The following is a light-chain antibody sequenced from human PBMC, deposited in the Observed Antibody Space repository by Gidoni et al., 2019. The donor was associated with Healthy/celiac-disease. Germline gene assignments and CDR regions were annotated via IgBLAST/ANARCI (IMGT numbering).Light chain of an antibody. V-gene: IGKV3-20*01. CDR1: QSVSSSY. Sequence: EIVLTQSPGTLSLSPGERATLSCRASQSVSSSYLAWYQQKPGQAPRRLIYGASSRATGIPDRFSGSGSGTDFTLTISRLEPEDFAVYYCQQYGSSPPRLTFXGXTKVEIK. J-gene: IGKJ4*01. CDR2: GAS. CDR3: QQYGSSPPRLT.